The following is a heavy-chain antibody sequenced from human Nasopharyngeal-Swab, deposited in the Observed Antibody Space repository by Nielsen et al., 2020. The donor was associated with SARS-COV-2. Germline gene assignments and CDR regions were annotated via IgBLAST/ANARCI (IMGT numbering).Heavy chain of an antibody. CDR3: ARSPIVVVMTAFDY. D-gene: IGHD3-22*01. Sequence: SETLSLTCTVSGGSISSGGYYWSWIRQHPGKGLEWIGYIYYSGSTYYNPSLKSRVTISVDTSKNQFSLKLSSVTAADTAVYYCARSPIVVVMTAFDYWVQGTLVTVSS. CDR1: GGSISSGGYY. V-gene: IGHV4-31*03. J-gene: IGHJ4*02. CDR2: IYYSGST.